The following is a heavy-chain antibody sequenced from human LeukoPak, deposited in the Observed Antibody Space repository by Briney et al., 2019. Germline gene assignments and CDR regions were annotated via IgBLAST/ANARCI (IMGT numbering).Heavy chain of an antibody. CDR1: GYSFTSYW. J-gene: IGHJ5*02. CDR2: IYPGDSDT. CDR3: ARRGVPTAMGGWLEP. D-gene: IGHD5-18*01. Sequence: GESLKIPCKGSGYSFTSYWIGWVRQMPGKGLEWMGIIYPGDSDTRYSPSFQGQVTISADKSISTAYLQWSSLKASDTAMYYCARRGVPTAMGGWLEPWGQGTLVTVSS. V-gene: IGHV5-51*01.